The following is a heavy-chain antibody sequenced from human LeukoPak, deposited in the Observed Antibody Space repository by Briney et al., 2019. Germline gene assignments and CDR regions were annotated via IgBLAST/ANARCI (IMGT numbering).Heavy chain of an antibody. J-gene: IGHJ4*02. Sequence: GGSLRLSCAASGFAFGSYSMNWVRQAPGKGLEWVSHIDSAGTINYADSVKGRFTISRDNAKNSLSLQMNSLRAEDTAVYYCARVYGDYVDYWGQGTLVTVSS. CDR2: IDSAGTI. D-gene: IGHD4-17*01. CDR3: ARVYGDYVDY. CDR1: GFAFGSYS. V-gene: IGHV3-48*01.